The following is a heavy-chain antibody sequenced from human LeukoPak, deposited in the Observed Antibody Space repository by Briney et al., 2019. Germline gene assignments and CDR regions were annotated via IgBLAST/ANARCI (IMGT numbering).Heavy chain of an antibody. Sequence: GGSLRLSCAASGFTFSDYYMSWIRQAPGKGLEYVSAITSNGHSAYYGNSVEGRFTISRDNSKNTLYLQMGSLRAEDTAVYYCARGRLASTTSTTYDYWGQGTLVTVSS. CDR2: ITSNGHSA. J-gene: IGHJ4*02. CDR1: GFTFSDYY. V-gene: IGHV3-64*01. D-gene: IGHD2/OR15-2a*01. CDR3: ARGRLASTTSTTYDY.